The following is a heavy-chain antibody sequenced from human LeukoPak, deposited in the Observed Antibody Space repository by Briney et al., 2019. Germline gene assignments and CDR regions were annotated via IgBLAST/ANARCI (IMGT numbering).Heavy chain of an antibody. CDR1: GFIVSSYS. CDR2: ISSSSSYI. V-gene: IGHV3-21*01. Sequence: GGPLRFSCAACGFIVSSYSVNWVRRPPGKGLEWVSSISSSSSYIYYADSVKGRFTISRDNAKNSLYLQMNSLRADDSAVYYCARSFSSGWYFDYWGRGTLVTVSS. CDR3: ARSFSSGWYFDY. J-gene: IGHJ4*02. D-gene: IGHD6-19*01.